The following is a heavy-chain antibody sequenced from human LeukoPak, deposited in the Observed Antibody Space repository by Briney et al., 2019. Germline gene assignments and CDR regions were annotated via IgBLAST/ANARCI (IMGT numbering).Heavy chain of an antibody. J-gene: IGHJ6*02. CDR1: GGTFSSYA. V-gene: IGHV1-69*01. D-gene: IGHD1-7*01. CDR2: IIPIFGTA. Sequence: GSSVKVSCKASGGTFSSYAISWVRQASGQGLEWMGGIIPIFGTANYAQKFQGRVTITADESTSTAYMELSSLRSEDTAVYYCASGQLELRGYYYYYYYGMDVWGQGTTVTVSS. CDR3: ASGQLELRGYYYYYYYGMDV.